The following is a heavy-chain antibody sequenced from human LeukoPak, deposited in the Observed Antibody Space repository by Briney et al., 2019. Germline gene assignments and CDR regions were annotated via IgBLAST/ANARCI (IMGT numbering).Heavy chain of an antibody. J-gene: IGHJ4*02. CDR3: ARQKFEYSSSLTGFDY. D-gene: IGHD6-6*01. CDR1: GFTFSSYA. CDR2: INHSGST. Sequence: PGGSLRLSCAASGFTFSSYAMSWVRQPPGKGLEWIGEINHSGSTNYNPSLKSRVTISVDTSKNQFSLKLSSVTAADTAVYYCARQKFEYSSSLTGFDYWGQGTLVTVSS. V-gene: IGHV4-34*01.